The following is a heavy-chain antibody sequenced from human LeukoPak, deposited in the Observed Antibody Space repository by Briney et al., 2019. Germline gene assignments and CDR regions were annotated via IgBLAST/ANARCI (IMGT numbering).Heavy chain of an antibody. CDR2: VCGGGTT. J-gene: IGHJ4*02. V-gene: IGHV3-66*01. CDR1: GFSVGTNY. D-gene: IGHD6-19*01. CDR3: AKGTSVAGTIFGY. Sequence: GGSLRLSCAASGFSVGTNYVSWVRQGPGKGLEWVSVVCGGGTTYYADSVKGRFAMSRDNSMNTVHLQMDSLRDEDTAVYYCAKGTSVAGTIFGYWGQGTLVTVSS.